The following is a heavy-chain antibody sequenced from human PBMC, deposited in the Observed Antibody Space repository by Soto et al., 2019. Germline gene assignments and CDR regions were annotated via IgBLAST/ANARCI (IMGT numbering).Heavy chain of an antibody. CDR2: ISGSGGST. J-gene: IGHJ6*03. D-gene: IGHD3-3*01. CDR3: AKASRSIFGVVINPNAYYYYYMYV. Sequence: GGSLRLSCAASGFTFSSYAMSWVRQAPGKGLEWVSAISGSGGSTYYADSVKGRFTISRDNSKNTLYLQMNSLRAEDTAVYYCAKASRSIFGVVINPNAYYYYYMYVWGKGTTVTVSS. V-gene: IGHV3-23*01. CDR1: GFTFSSYA.